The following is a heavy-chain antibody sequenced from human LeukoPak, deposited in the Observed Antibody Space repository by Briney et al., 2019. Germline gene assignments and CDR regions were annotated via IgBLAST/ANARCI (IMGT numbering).Heavy chain of an antibody. J-gene: IGHJ5*02. Sequence: PGGSLRLPCAASGFTFSDYYMSWIRQAPGKGLEWVSYISSSSSYTNYADSVKGRFTISRDNAKNSLYLQTNSLRAEDTAVYYCARDPTGTTAWFDPWGQGTLVTVSS. D-gene: IGHD1-1*01. CDR1: GFTFSDYY. V-gene: IGHV3-11*06. CDR2: ISSSSSYT. CDR3: ARDPTGTTAWFDP.